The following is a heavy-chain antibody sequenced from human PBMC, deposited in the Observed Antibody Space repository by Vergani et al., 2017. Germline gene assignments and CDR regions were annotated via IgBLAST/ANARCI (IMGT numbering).Heavy chain of an antibody. J-gene: IGHJ4*02. CDR2: IDYSGNT. V-gene: IGHV4-30-4*08. CDR3: DSKQTGTSWYSVKYYFDF. Sequence: QVQLQESCPGLVKPSQTLSLTCSVSGGSISRNDYYWSWIRQPPGKGLEWLGYIDYSGNTYYNPSLRSRLTMSVYTSKNQFSLELSSVTASDTAMYYCDSKQTGTSWYSVKYYFDFWGQGTLVAVSS. CDR1: GGSISRNDYY. D-gene: IGHD6-13*01.